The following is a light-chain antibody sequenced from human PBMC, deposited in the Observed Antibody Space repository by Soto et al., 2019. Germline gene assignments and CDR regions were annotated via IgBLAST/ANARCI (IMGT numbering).Light chain of an antibody. CDR3: QQYNSYWT. CDR2: KAS. V-gene: IGKV1-5*03. Sequence: DIQMTQSPSTLSASVGDRVTITCRASQSISSWLAWYQQKPGKAPSLLIYKASTLEGGVPSRFSGSGSGTEFTLNISSMQPDDFATYYCQQYNSYWTFGQGTKVEIK. J-gene: IGKJ1*01. CDR1: QSISSW.